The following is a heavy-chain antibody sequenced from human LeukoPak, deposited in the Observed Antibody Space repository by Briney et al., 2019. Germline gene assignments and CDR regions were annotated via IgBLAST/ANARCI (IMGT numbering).Heavy chain of an antibody. Sequence: GGSLRLSCAASRFTFRSYWMTWVRQAPGKGLEWVANIKQDGSEKYYVGSVKGRFTISRDNTKNSLYLQMDSLRAEDTAVYYCAREGGYEGVFDYWGQGTLVTVSS. CDR3: AREGGYEGVFDY. CDR1: RFTFRSYW. V-gene: IGHV3-7*05. J-gene: IGHJ4*02. D-gene: IGHD5-12*01. CDR2: IKQDGSEK.